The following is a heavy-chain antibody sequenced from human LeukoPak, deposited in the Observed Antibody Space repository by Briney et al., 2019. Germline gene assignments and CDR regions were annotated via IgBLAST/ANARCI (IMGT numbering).Heavy chain of an antibody. J-gene: IGHJ6*02. CDR1: GGSISSGGYY. CDR2: IYYSGST. V-gene: IGHV4-31*03. Sequence: PSQTLSLTCTVSGGSISSGGYYWSCIRQHPGKGLEWIGYIYYSGSTYYNPSLRSRVTISVDTSKNQFSLKLSSVTAADTAVYYCARATTIFGVVKTRAYGMDVWGQGTTVTVSS. D-gene: IGHD3-3*01. CDR3: ARATTIFGVVKTRAYGMDV.